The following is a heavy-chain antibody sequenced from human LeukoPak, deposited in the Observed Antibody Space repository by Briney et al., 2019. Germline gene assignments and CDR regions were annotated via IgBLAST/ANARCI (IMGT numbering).Heavy chain of an antibody. V-gene: IGHV1-2*06. J-gene: IGHJ4*02. D-gene: IGHD3-3*01. CDR2: INPNSGGT. CDR3: ARVIFGDSNAIDY. Sequence: GASVKVSCKASGYTFTSYDINWVRQATGQGLEWMGRINPNSGGTNYAQKFQGRVTMTRDTSISTAYMELSRLRSDDTAVYYCARVIFGDSNAIDYWGQGTLVTVSS. CDR1: GYTFTSYD.